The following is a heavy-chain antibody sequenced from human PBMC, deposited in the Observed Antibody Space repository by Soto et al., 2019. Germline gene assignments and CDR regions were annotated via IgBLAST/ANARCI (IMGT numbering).Heavy chain of an antibody. J-gene: IGHJ6*02. CDR3: AGSHGGRGGHYGMEV. V-gene: IGHV1-69*12. Sequence: QVQLVQSGAEVKKPGSSVKVSCKASGGTFSSYAISWVRQAPGQGLEWMGGIIPIFGTANYAQKFQGRVTTAADESTSTAYMEMSSLRSEDTAVYYCAGSHGGRGGHYGMEVWGQGGTVTESS. D-gene: IGHD3-10*01. CDR2: IIPIFGTA. CDR1: GGTFSSYA.